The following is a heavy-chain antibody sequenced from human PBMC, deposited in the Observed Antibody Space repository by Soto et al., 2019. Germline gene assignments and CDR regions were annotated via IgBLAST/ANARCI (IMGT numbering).Heavy chain of an antibody. CDR3: AKGTYYYGSAPYYFDY. D-gene: IGHD3-10*01. V-gene: IGHV3-23*01. J-gene: IGHJ4*02. CDR1: GFTFSSYW. CDR2: ISDSGGST. Sequence: GGSLRLSCAASGFTFSSYWMHWVRQAPGKGLEWVSGISDSGGSTYYADSVKGRFTISRDNSKNTLYLQMNSLRAEDTAVYYCAKGTYYYGSAPYYFDYWGQGTLVTV.